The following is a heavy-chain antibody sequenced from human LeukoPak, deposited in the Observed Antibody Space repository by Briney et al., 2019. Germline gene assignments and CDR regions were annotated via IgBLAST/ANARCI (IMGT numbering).Heavy chain of an antibody. J-gene: IGHJ6*02. Sequence: PGGSLRLSCAASGFTFSSYGMHWVRQAPGKGLEWVAVIWYDGSNKYYADSVKGRFTISRDNSKNTLYLQMNSLRAEDTAVYYCARDKEDCSSTSCYGYYYYGMDVWGQGTTVTVSS. CDR2: IWYDGSNK. V-gene: IGHV3-33*01. CDR3: ARDKEDCSSTSCYGYYYYGMDV. D-gene: IGHD2-2*01. CDR1: GFTFSSYG.